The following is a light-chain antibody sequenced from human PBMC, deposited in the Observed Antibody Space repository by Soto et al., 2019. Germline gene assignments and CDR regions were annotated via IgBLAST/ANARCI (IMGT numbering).Light chain of an antibody. J-gene: IGKJ1*01. V-gene: IGKV1-39*01. CDR3: QQTNRSPST. CDR2: AAS. Sequence: DIQMTQSPSSLSASVEDRVIITCRASQSISNHLNWYQQKPGKAPKLLIFAASSLQSGVPSRFSGSRSGPDFTLTISSLQPVDFATYYCQQTNRSPSTSVHGTQLNIK. CDR1: QSISNH.